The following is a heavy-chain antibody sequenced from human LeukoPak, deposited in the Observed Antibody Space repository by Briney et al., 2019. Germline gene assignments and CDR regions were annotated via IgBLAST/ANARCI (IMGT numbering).Heavy chain of an antibody. CDR3: ARGSLWCSGGSCYSDY. CDR2: MNPNSGNT. J-gene: IGHJ4*02. Sequence: ASVKVSCKASGYTFTSYDINWVRQATGQGLEWMGWMNPNSGNTGYAQKFQGRVTMTRNTSISTAYMELSSLGSEDTAVYYCARGSLWCSGGSCYSDYWGQGTLVTVSS. V-gene: IGHV1-8*01. CDR1: GYTFTSYD. D-gene: IGHD2-15*01.